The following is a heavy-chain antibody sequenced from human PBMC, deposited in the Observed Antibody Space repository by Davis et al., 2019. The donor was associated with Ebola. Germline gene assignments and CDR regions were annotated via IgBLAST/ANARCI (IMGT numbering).Heavy chain of an antibody. J-gene: IGHJ6*02. CDR2: ISSSSSYI. Sequence: PGGSLRLSCAASGFTFSSYSMNWVRQAPGKGLEWVSSISSSSSYIYYADSVKGRFTISRDNAKNSLYLQMNSLRAEDTAVYYCARDLEYSSSRRGYYYYGMDVWGQGTTVTVSS. CDR1: GFTFSSYS. CDR3: ARDLEYSSSRRGYYYYGMDV. V-gene: IGHV3-21*01. D-gene: IGHD6-6*01.